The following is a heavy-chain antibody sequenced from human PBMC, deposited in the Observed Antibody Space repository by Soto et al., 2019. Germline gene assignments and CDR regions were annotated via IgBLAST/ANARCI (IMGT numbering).Heavy chain of an antibody. Sequence: ASVKVSCKASGYTFTSYGISWVRQAPGQGLEWMGWISSYNGKTNYAQKLQGRVTRTTDTSTSTAYRERGSLKSDDTAVYYCARDPYYYDSRGYYQPPGDYWGQGTLVTVSS. CDR1: GYTFTSYG. CDR2: ISSYNGKT. J-gene: IGHJ4*02. V-gene: IGHV1-18*04. CDR3: ARDPYYYDSRGYYQPPGDY. D-gene: IGHD3-22*01.